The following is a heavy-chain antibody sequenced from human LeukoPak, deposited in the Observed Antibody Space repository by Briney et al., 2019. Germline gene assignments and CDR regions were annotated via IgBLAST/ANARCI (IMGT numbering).Heavy chain of an antibody. Sequence: KPGGSLRLSCAASGFTFSTYSMNWVRQAPGKGLEWVSSIVTSSDYIYYAGSLKGRFTISRDNAKNTLYLQMNSLRAEDTAVYYCARSRTYGDYGRGLDYWGQGTLVTVSS. V-gene: IGHV3-21*01. D-gene: IGHD4-17*01. CDR1: GFTFSTYS. J-gene: IGHJ4*02. CDR2: IVTSSDYI. CDR3: ARSRTYGDYGRGLDY.